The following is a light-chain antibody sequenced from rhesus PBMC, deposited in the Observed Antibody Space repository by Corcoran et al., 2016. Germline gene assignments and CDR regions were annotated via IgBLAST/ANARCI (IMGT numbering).Light chain of an antibody. Sequence: QAAPTQSPSVSGSPGQAVTISCTGPSSDVGGYNRVSWYQQNPGKAPKLMIYEVSKRPSGVSARFSASKSGNTASLTISGVLPEDDADYYCSSSAGSNTFIFGVGTRLTVL. CDR1: SSDVGGYNR. CDR2: EVS. V-gene: IGLV2-13*03. CDR3: SSSAGSNTFI. J-gene: IGLJ1*01.